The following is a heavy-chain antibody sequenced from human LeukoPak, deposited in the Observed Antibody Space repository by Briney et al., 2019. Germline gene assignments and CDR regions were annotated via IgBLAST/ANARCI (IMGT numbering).Heavy chain of an antibody. CDR3: ARHGWYDYVWGSAYFDY. CDR1: GGSISSSSYY. Sequence: PSETLSLTCTVSGGSISSSSYYWGWIRQPPGRGLEWIGSIYYSGSTYYNPSLKSRVTISVDTSKNQFSLKLSSVTAADTAMYYCARHGWYDYVWGSAYFDYWGQGTLVTVSS. V-gene: IGHV4-39*01. D-gene: IGHD3-16*01. CDR2: IYYSGST. J-gene: IGHJ4*02.